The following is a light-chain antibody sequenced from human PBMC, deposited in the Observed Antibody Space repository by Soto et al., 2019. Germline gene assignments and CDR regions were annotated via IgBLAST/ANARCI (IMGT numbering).Light chain of an antibody. CDR3: QQYSAWPLT. V-gene: IGKV3-15*01. J-gene: IGKJ4*01. Sequence: EIVMTQSPATQSITPGERATLFCRPSQSVNNNFLAWYQQKPGQAPRLHIHGASTRATGIPARFSGSGSGTEFTLTISSLQSEDFAVYYCQQYSAWPLTFGGGTKVDIK. CDR1: QSVNNN. CDR2: GAS.